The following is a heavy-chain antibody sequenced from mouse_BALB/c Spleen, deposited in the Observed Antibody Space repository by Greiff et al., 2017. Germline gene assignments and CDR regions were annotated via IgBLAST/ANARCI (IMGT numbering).Heavy chain of an antibody. CDR2: INSNGGST. Sequence: EVMLVESGGGLVKLGGSLKLSCAASGFTFSSYYMSWVRQTPEKRLELVAAINSNGGSTYYPDTVKGRFTISRDNAKNTLYLQMSSLKSEDTALYYCARHNYGSSPAWFAYWGQGTLVTVSA. J-gene: IGHJ3*01. D-gene: IGHD1-1*01. CDR1: GFTFSSYY. V-gene: IGHV5-6-2*01. CDR3: ARHNYGSSPAWFAY.